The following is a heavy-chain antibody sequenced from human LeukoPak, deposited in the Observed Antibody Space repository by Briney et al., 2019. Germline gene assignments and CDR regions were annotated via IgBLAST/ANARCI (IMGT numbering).Heavy chain of an antibody. V-gene: IGHV5-51*01. Sequence: GESLQISCKGSGYSFTTYWIGWVRQMPGKGLEWMGIVFPGDSDTRYSPSFQGHVTISADKSISTAYLQWSSLKASDTAMYYCARPRDGYNYEAFDYWGQGTLVTVSS. CDR1: GYSFTTYW. D-gene: IGHD5-24*01. CDR2: VFPGDSDT. J-gene: IGHJ4*02. CDR3: ARPRDGYNYEAFDY.